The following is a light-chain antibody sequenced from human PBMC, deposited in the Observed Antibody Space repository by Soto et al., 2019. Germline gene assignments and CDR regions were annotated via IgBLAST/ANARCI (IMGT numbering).Light chain of an antibody. CDR1: QGISSY. J-gene: IGKJ1*01. V-gene: IGKV1-9*01. CDR3: QQYGT. Sequence: IQLAQYQSSLSACVGSRFIITCRASQGISSYLGWYQQKPGKAPNLLIYDASTLHSGVPSRFSGGGSGTKLTLTIASLQPDDFATYYCQQYGTFGQGTRVDIK. CDR2: DAS.